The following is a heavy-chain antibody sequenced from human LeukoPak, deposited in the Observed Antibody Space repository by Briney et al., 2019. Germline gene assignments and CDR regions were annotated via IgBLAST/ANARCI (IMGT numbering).Heavy chain of an antibody. CDR2: IYYSGST. CDR3: ARDSLTYYDFWSGYYTQNYYYYMDV. D-gene: IGHD3-3*01. V-gene: IGHV4-59*11. Sequence: PSETLSLTCTVSGGSISSHYWSWIRQPPGKGLDWMGYIYYSGSTNYNHSLKSRVTISVDTSNNQFSLKLSSVTAADTAVYYCARDSLTYYDFWSGYYTQNYYYYMDVWGKGTTVTVSS. J-gene: IGHJ6*03. CDR1: GGSISSHY.